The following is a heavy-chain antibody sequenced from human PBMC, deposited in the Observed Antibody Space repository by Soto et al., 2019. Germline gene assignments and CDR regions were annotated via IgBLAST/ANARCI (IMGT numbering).Heavy chain of an antibody. V-gene: IGHV1-8*01. J-gene: IGHJ5*02. Sequence: QVQLVQSGAEVKKPGASVKVSCKASGYTFTSYDINWVRQATGQGLEWMGWMNPNSGNTGYAQKFQGRXTXTXXTSISTGYMELSSLRSEDTAVYYCAREKGSSGFDPWGQGTLVTVSS. D-gene: IGHD6-6*01. CDR2: MNPNSGNT. CDR1: GYTFTSYD. CDR3: AREKGSSGFDP.